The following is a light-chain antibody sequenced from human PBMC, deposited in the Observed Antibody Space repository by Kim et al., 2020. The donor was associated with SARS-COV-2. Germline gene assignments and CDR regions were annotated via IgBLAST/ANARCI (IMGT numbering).Light chain of an antibody. CDR3: MQGSRWPWT. J-gene: IGKJ1*01. CDR1: QSLVYSDGNTY. Sequence: VLTQSPLSLPVTLGQPASISCRSSQSLVYSDGNTYLNWFQQRPGQSPRRLIYKVSNRDSGVPDRFSDSGSGTDFTLEISRVEADDVGVYYCMQGSRWPWTFGQGTKVDIK. V-gene: IGKV2-30*01. CDR2: KVS.